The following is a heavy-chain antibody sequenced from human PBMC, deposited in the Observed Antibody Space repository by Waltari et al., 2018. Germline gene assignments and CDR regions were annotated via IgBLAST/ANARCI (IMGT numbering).Heavy chain of an antibody. Sequence: QVQLVQSGAEVKKPGSSVKVSCKASGGTFSSYAISWVRQAPGQGLEWMGGIIPSRGRAKYAQKFKGRVTITADKSTSTAYMALSSVRSEDTAVYYCAGCGYSYAPNDGYYMDVWGEGTTVTVSS. CDR3: AGCGYSYAPNDGYYMDV. V-gene: IGHV1-69*10. CDR1: GGTFSSYA. J-gene: IGHJ6*03. D-gene: IGHD5-18*01. CDR2: IIPSRGRA.